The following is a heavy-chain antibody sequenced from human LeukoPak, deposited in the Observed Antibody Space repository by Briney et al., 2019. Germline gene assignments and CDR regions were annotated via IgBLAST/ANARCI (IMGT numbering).Heavy chain of an antibody. J-gene: IGHJ4*02. CDR2: ISGSGGST. CDR1: GFTFSSYA. CDR3: AKPLSDLVPAAIKGGYSYGPKSPFDY. V-gene: IGHV3-23*01. D-gene: IGHD2-2*01. Sequence: GGSLRLSCAASGFTFSSYAMSWVRQAPGKGLEWVSAISGSGGSTYYADSVKGRFTISRDNSKNTLYLQMNSLRAEDTAVYYCAKPLSDLVPAAIKGGYSYGPKSPFDYWGQGTLVTVSS.